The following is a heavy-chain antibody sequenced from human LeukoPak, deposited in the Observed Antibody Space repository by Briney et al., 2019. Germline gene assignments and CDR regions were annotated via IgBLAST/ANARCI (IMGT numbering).Heavy chain of an antibody. J-gene: IGHJ5*02. Sequence: PGGSLRLSCAASEFIFGNYAMSWVRQAPGKGLEWDSAVTGNGGSTYYADSVMGRFTISRDNSKNTLFLQMNSLRAEDSAVYYCAKAVGPSGYYPASWGQGTLVTVSS. V-gene: IGHV3-23*01. CDR3: AKAVGPSGYYPAS. CDR1: EFIFGNYA. CDR2: VTGNGGST. D-gene: IGHD3-22*01.